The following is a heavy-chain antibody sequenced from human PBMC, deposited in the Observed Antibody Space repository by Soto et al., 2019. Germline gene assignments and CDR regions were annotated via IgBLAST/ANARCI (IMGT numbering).Heavy chain of an antibody. CDR2: IRSKGHNYAT. CDR3: TRDLFSYDYSGILLFDP. D-gene: IGHD3-16*01. J-gene: IGHJ5*02. V-gene: IGHV3-73*01. Sequence: GSLRLSCAASGFGFSGSAMYGVRQASGKGPEWVGRIRSKGHNYATEYAASVKGRFTISRDDSKNTAYLQMNSLQTEDTAVYYCTRDLFSYDYSGILLFDPCGQVTLVTVCS. CDR1: GFGFSGSA.